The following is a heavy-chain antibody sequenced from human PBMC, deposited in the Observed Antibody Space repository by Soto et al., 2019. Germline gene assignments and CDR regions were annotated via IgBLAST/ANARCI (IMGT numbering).Heavy chain of an antibody. CDR2: VKSKTDGGTT. V-gene: IGHV3-15*07. J-gene: IGHJ4*01. CDR1: GFIFSNAW. D-gene: IGHD3-16*01. CDR3: TSDSFMTNIIRRLDY. Sequence: GGSLRLSCAASGFIFSNAWINWVRQAPGKGLEWVGRVKSKTDGGTTDFAAPVKGRFAISRDDSKNMVYLEMNSLKTEDTAIYYCTSDSFMTNIIRRLDYWGHRTLVTVFS.